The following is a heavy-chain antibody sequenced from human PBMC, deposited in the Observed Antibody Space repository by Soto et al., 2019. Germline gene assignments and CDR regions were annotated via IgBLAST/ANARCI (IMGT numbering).Heavy chain of an antibody. D-gene: IGHD3-10*01. CDR2: ISYDGSNK. J-gene: IGHJ5*02. V-gene: IGHV3-30-3*01. CDR1: GFTFSSYA. CDR3: AREFGPTEMLPFDP. Sequence: ESGGGVVQPGRSLRLSCAASGFTFSSYAMHWVRQAPGKGLEWVAVISYDGSNKYYADSVKGRFTISRDNSKNTLYLQMNSLRAEDTAVYYCAREFGPTEMLPFDPWGQGTLVTVSS.